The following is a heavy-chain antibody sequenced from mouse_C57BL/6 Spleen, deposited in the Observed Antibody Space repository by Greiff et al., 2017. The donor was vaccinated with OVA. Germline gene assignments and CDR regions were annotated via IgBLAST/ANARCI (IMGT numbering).Heavy chain of an antibody. Sequence: EESGPGLVKPSQSLSLTCSVTGYSITSGYYWNWIRQFPGNKLEWMGYISYDGSNNYNPSLKNRISITRDTSKNQFFLKLNSVTTEDTATYYCARGILGDYYGSSPFDYWGQGTTLTVSS. D-gene: IGHD1-1*01. J-gene: IGHJ2*01. CDR3: ARGILGDYYGSSPFDY. CDR2: ISYDGSN. CDR1: GYSITSGYY. V-gene: IGHV3-6*01.